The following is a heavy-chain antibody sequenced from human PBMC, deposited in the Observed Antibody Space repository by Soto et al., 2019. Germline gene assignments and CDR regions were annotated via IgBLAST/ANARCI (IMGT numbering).Heavy chain of an antibody. Sequence: QAQVAQSGPEALKLGASVKVSCKASDYTFTAYSISCVRQAPGQGLEWMGWISPSNGDTNFAQNSQDRVPLTTDKSTTTSYMDLRSLRYDEPALYFCASSPPVYYEPPSDRNYVYYLGMDVWGQGTTVTVSS. D-gene: IGHD3-16*01. CDR3: ASSPPVYYEPPSDRNYVYYLGMDV. V-gene: IGHV1-18*04. J-gene: IGHJ6*02. CDR2: ISPSNGDT. CDR1: DYTFTAYS.